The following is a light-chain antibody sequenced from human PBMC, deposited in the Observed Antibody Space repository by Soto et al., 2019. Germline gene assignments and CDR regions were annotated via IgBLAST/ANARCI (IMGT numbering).Light chain of an antibody. CDR1: QSVSSN. Sequence: EIAMTQSPATLSVSPGERATLSCRASQSVSSNLAWYQQKPGQAPGLLIYGASTRATGIPARFSGSGSGTEFTLTISSLQSEDFAVYYCQQYNNWPAITFGQGTRLEIK. V-gene: IGKV3D-15*01. J-gene: IGKJ5*01. CDR2: GAS. CDR3: QQYNNWPAIT.